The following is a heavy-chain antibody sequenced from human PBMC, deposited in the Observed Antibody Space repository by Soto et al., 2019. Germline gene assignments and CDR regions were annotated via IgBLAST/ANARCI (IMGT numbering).Heavy chain of an antibody. Sequence: QVQLVESGGGVVQPGRSLRLSCAASGFTFSSYAMHWVRQAPRKGLEWVAVISYDGSNKYYADSVKGRFTISRDNSKNTLYLQMNSLRAEDTAVYYCARDLYSSGWYDFDYWGQGTLVTVSS. CDR3: ARDLYSSGWYDFDY. CDR2: ISYDGSNK. V-gene: IGHV3-30-3*01. J-gene: IGHJ4*02. D-gene: IGHD6-19*01. CDR1: GFTFSSYA.